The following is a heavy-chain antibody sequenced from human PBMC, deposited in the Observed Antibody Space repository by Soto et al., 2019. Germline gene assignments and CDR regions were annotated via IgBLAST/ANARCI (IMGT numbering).Heavy chain of an antibody. J-gene: IGHJ4*02. CDR2: INHSGST. CDR3: ARADLERYYYDRSRYLIDY. CDR1: GASFCGYH. Sequence: PAEILSLTCAVYGASFCGYHWSWIRQPPGKGLEWMGEINHSGSTNYNPSLKSRVTISVDTSKNQVSLKLSSVTAADTAVYYCARADLERYYYDRSRYLIDYWGQGTPVTVS. V-gene: IGHV4-34*01. D-gene: IGHD3-22*01.